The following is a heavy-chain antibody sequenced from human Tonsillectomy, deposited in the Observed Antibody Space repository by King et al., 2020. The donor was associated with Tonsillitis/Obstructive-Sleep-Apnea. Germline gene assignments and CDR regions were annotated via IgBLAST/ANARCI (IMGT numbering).Heavy chain of an antibody. V-gene: IGHV5-51*01. CDR2: IYPGDSDT. CDR1: GYSFTSYW. D-gene: IGHD5-12*01. CDR3: ARQKGYSGYDFPFDY. Sequence: VQLVQSGAEVKKPGESLKISCKGSGYSFTSYWIGWVRQMPGKGLEWMGIIYPGDSDTRYSPSFQGQVTISANKSISTAYLQWSSLKASDTAMYYCARQKGYSGYDFPFDYWGQGTLVTVSS. J-gene: IGHJ4*02.